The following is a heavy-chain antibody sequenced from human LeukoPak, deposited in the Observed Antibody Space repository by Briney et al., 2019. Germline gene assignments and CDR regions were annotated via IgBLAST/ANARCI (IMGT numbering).Heavy chain of an antibody. CDR1: GFTFTHYG. CDR3: GRDLNWGAFDI. D-gene: IGHD7-27*01. J-gene: IGHJ3*02. CDR2: IRANGETT. Sequence: GGTLRLSCAASGFTFTHYGMNWVRQAPGKGLEWVSGIRANGETTYYADSVRGRSTISRDNSRSMVWLQMNSLTAEDTAMYYCGRDLNWGAFDIRGLGTLVTVSS. V-gene: IGHV3-23*01.